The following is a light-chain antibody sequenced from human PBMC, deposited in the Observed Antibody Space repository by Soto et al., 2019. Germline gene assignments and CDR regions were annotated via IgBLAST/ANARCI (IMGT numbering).Light chain of an antibody. Sequence: DIQMTQSPSSLSASVGDRVTITCRASQSIGSYLNWYQQAPGRAPKFLISAASSLQSGVPSRFSGSGSGTDFTLTISSLQPEDFATYYCQQANSFPITFGQGTRLEIK. CDR3: QQANSFPIT. V-gene: IGKV1-39*01. CDR1: QSIGSY. CDR2: AAS. J-gene: IGKJ5*01.